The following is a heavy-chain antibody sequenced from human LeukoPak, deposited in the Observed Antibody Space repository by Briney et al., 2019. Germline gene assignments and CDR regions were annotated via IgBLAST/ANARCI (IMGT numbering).Heavy chain of an antibody. V-gene: IGHV4-59*01. CDR1: VGSISNYY. CDR3: ARHYCSDAKCYYFDY. D-gene: IGHD2-15*01. J-gene: IGHJ4*02. CDR2: ISDSGST. Sequence: SETLSLTCTVSVGSISNYYWSWIRQPPGKGLEWIGFISDSGSTNYNPSLKSRVTLSADTSEKQVSLKLSSVTTADTAVYYGARHYCSDAKCYYFDYWGQGTLVSVSS.